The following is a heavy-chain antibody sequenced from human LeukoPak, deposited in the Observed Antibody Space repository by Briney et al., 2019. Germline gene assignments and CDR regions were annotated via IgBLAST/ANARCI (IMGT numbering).Heavy chain of an antibody. Sequence: SETLSLTCNVSGDSLTSHFWIWIRQTPGKGLEWIGYVFHSGTTNYSPSLKSRVTISLDTSKKQFYLRLASVTAADTALYYCARRMATVTDAFDIWGRGTMVSVSS. V-gene: IGHV4-59*08. J-gene: IGHJ3*02. CDR1: GDSLTSHF. D-gene: IGHD5-24*01. CDR3: ARRMATVTDAFDI. CDR2: VFHSGTT.